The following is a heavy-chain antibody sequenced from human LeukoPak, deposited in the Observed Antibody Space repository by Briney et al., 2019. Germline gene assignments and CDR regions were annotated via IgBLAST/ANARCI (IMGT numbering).Heavy chain of an antibody. CDR1: GFTFSGYG. CDR3: AKETEPVPAAPWYFDY. J-gene: IGHJ4*02. CDR2: ISHDGDTK. D-gene: IGHD2-2*01. V-gene: IGHV3-30*18. Sequence: GGSLRLSCAASGFTFSGYGMHWVRQVPVKGLEWVAVISHDGDTKYYEDSVKGRFTISRDNFKNTLSLQMNSLRAEDTAVYYCAKETEPVPAAPWYFDYWGQGTLVTVSS.